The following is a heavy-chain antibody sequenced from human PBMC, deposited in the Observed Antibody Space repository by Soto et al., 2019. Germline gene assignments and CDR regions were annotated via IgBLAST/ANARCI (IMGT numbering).Heavy chain of an antibody. D-gene: IGHD6-19*01. CDR3: ARVWSGPEDMVGIAVAGSLGAFDI. J-gene: IGHJ3*02. V-gene: IGHV1-69*13. CDR2: IIPIFGTA. Sequence: SVKVSCKASGGTFISFAISWVRQAPGQGLEWMGGIIPIFGTANYAQKFQGRVTITADESTSTAYMELSSLRSEDTAVYYCARVWSGPEDMVGIAVAGSLGAFDIWGQGTMVTVSS. CDR1: GGTFISFA.